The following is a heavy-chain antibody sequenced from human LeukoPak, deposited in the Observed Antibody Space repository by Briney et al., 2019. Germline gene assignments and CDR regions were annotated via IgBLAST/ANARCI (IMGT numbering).Heavy chain of an antibody. CDR2: IYYSGTT. CDR1: GDSISSISYY. D-gene: IGHD1-26*01. Sequence: SEPLSLTCTVSGDSISSISYYWAWIRPPPGKGLAWIGNIYYSGTTYYNPSLKSRVTISVDTFNNQFSLRLSSVTAADTAVYYCTTWAGSYYFDYWGQGTLVTVSS. V-gene: IGHV4-39*01. J-gene: IGHJ4*02. CDR3: TTWAGSYYFDY.